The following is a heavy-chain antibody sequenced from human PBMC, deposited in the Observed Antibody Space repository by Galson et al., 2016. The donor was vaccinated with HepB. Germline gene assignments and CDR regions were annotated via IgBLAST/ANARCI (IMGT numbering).Heavy chain of an antibody. D-gene: IGHD2-21*01. V-gene: IGHV1-69*04. Sequence: SVKVSCKASGGTFSAYTINWVRQAPGQGLQWMGRIIPVLDITNYAHTFQDRVAITADKSTTTAYLELKSLRSDDTAVYYCAGDVNTAVVSRNYYYGMGVWGQGTTVTVSS. J-gene: IGHJ6*02. CDR1: GGTFSAYT. CDR2: IIPVLDIT. CDR3: AGDVNTAVVSRNYYYGMGV.